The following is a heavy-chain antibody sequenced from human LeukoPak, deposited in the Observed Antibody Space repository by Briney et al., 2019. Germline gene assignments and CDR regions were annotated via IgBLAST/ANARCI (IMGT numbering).Heavy chain of an antibody. J-gene: IGHJ4*02. CDR3: ATVSFNWEFDY. CDR1: GGSISSGGYY. D-gene: IGHD7-27*01. Sequence: SETLSLTCTVSGGSISSGGYYWSWIRQHPGKGLEWIGYIYYSGTTHYNPSLKSRVTISVDTSKNQFSLNLSSVTAADTAVYYCATVSFNWEFDYWGQGTLVTASS. CDR2: IYYSGTT. V-gene: IGHV4-31*03.